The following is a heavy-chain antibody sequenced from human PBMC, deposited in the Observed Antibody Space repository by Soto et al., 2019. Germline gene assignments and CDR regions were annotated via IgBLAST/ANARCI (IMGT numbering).Heavy chain of an antibody. CDR2: IIPIFGTI. D-gene: IGHD4-4*01. CDR3: ARPRTVAATKGYDY. J-gene: IGHJ4*02. Sequence: QVQLVQSGAEVKKVGSSVKVSCKASGGTFSRYPIAWVRQAPGHGLEWMGQIIPIFGTISHAQNFQGRITITADESTSTAYMELSSLRSDDTAVYYCARPRTVAATKGYDYWGQGTLFTVSS. CDR1: GGTFSRYP. V-gene: IGHV1-69*01.